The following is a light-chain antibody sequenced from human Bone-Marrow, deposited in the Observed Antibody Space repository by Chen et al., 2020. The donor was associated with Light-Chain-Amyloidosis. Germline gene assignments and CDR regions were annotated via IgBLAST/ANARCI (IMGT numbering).Light chain of an antibody. CDR3: QVWDRSSDRPV. CDR1: NIGSTS. Sequence: SYVLTQPSSVSVAPGQTATIACGGNNIGSTSVHWYQQTPGQAPLLVVYDDSDRPSGIPERLSGSNSGNTATLSIRRGGGGDEADYYCQVWDRSSDRPVFGGGTKLTVL. V-gene: IGLV3-21*02. J-gene: IGLJ3*02. CDR2: DDS.